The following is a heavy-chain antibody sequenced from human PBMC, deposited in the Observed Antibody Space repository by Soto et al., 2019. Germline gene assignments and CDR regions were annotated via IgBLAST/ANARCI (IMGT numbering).Heavy chain of an antibody. Sequence: EVQLVESGGGLVKPGGSLRLSCAASGFTFSSYSMNWVRQAPGKGLEWVSSISSSSSYIYYADSVKGRFTISRDNAKNSLYLQMNSLSAEDTAVYYWARDPGGYDPPYYYYYGMDVWGQGTTVTVSS. CDR3: ARDPGGYDPPYYYYYGMDV. J-gene: IGHJ6*02. V-gene: IGHV3-21*01. D-gene: IGHD5-12*01. CDR2: ISSSSSYI. CDR1: GFTFSSYS.